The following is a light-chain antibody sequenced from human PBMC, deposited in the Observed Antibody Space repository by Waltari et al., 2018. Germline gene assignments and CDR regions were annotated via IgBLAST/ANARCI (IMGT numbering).Light chain of an antibody. J-gene: IGLJ1*01. CDR2: AVS. CDR3: CAFAGRGFYV. V-gene: IGLV2-23*02. Sequence: SALNQPASVSGSPGPSITISCTEISSDVGSCPLLSWYQRHPGGAPKLLIYAVSKPPSGVSTRFSGSTSGKAASLTIAGLQAEDEAEYYCCAFAGRGFYVFGTGTRVTVL. CDR1: SSDVGSCPL.